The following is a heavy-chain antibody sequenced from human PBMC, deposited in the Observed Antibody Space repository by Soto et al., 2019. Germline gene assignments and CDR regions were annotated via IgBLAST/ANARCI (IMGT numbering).Heavy chain of an antibody. V-gene: IGHV3-11*01. CDR2: ICRGGSTV. CDR3: AKRIVGTTGHAFHV. CDR1: GFTFSDFH. J-gene: IGHJ6*02. Sequence: QVQLVESGGGLVKPGGSLRLSCAASGFTFSDFHMIWGRQARGKGLEWMSYICRGGSTVSYADSVQGGFTISRDNAKNSLYLQLDRLRVEDTAVYYCAKRIVGTTGHAFHVWGQGTTVTISS. D-gene: IGHD1-26*01.